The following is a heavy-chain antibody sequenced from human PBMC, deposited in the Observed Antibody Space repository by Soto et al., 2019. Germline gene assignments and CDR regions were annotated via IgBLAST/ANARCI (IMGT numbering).Heavy chain of an antibody. V-gene: IGHV3-23*01. CDR1: GFTFSNYG. J-gene: IGHJ4*02. D-gene: IGHD3-10*01. Sequence: GGSLRLSCAASGFTFSNYGMSWVRQAPGKGLEWVSSISNSGGSTYYADSVKGRFTISRDTSKNTLYLQMDSLRVEDTAIYYWAENSSQTTMIRGGGSFDYSGQGTLVTVSS. CDR3: AENSSQTTMIRGGGSFDY. CDR2: ISNSGGST.